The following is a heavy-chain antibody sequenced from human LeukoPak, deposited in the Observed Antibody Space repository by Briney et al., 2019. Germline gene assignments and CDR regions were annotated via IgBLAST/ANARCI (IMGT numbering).Heavy chain of an antibody. CDR3: AGRDEGDTAMVDY. Sequence: SETLSLTCTVSGGSISTYYWSWIRQPPGRGLEWIGYIYYSGSTYYNPSLKSRVTISVDTSKNQFSLKLSSVTAADTAVYYCAGRDEGDTAMVDYWGQGTLVTVSS. CDR1: GGSISTYY. CDR2: IYYSGST. V-gene: IGHV4-59*06. D-gene: IGHD5-18*01. J-gene: IGHJ4*02.